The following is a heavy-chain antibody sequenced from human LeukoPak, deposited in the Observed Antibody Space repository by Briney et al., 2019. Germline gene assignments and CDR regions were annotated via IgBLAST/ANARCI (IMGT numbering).Heavy chain of an antibody. V-gene: IGHV3-30*03. CDR2: ISYDGSNK. CDR3: ARGRRSFYYDSSGYPFDY. D-gene: IGHD3-22*01. Sequence: GRSLRLSCAASGFTFSSYGMHWVRQAPGKGLEWVAVISYDGSNKYYADSVKGRFTISRDNSKNTLYLQMNSLRAEDTAVYYCARGRRSFYYDSSGYPFDYWGQGTLVTVSS. CDR1: GFTFSSYG. J-gene: IGHJ4*02.